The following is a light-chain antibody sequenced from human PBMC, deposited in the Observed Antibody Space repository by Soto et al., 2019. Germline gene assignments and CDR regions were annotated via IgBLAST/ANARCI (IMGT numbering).Light chain of an antibody. V-gene: IGKV1-27*01. CDR1: QGISNY. Sequence: DIQMTQSPSSRSASVGDRVTMTCRASQGISNYLAWYQQKPGKVPKLLIYAASTLQSGVPSRFSGSGSGTDFTLTISSLQPEDVATYYCQKYNSAPRTFGQGTKVDIK. J-gene: IGKJ1*01. CDR3: QKYNSAPRT. CDR2: AAS.